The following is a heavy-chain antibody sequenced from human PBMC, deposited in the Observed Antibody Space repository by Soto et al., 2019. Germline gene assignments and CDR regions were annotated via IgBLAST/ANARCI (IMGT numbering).Heavy chain of an antibody. CDR2: IYPGDSDT. J-gene: IGHJ3*02. CDR1: GKAFTSFW. V-gene: IGHV5-51*01. D-gene: IGHD3-22*01. Sequence: GESLKISCKISGKAFTSFWVVWVRQMPGRGLEWMGNIYPGDSDTRYTPPFQGQVTISANKSTNTAYLQWHSLQASDTALYYCAKQDDRGALEIWGQGTKVTVSS. CDR3: AKQDDRGALEI.